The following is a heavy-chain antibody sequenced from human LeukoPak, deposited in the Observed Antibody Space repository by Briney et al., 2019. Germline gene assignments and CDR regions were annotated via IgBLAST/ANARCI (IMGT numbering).Heavy chain of an antibody. Sequence: PGGSLRLSCAASGFTFSDYYMSWVRQAPGKGLEWVSVISGSGSTTYYADSVKGRFTASRDNSKNTLYLQMNSLRAEDTAVYYCAKDLYYYGSDYWGQGTLVTVSS. V-gene: IGHV3-23*01. J-gene: IGHJ4*02. D-gene: IGHD3-10*01. CDR2: ISGSGSTT. CDR1: GFTFSDYY. CDR3: AKDLYYYGSDY.